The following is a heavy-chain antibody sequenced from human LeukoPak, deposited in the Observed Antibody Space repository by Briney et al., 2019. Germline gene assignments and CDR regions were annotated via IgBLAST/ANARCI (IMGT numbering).Heavy chain of an antibody. CDR1: GGSISSGGYS. D-gene: IGHD2-21*02. CDR2: IYHSGST. V-gene: IGHV4-30-2*01. J-gene: IGHJ5*02. Sequence: PSETLSLTCAVSGGSISSGGYSWSWIRQPPGKGLEWIGYIYHSGSTYYNPSLKSRVTISVDRSKNQFSLKLSSVTAADTAVYYCARHSLGGRGLLVVTAIRDWFDPWGQGTLVTVSS. CDR3: ARHSLGGRGLLVVTAIRDWFDP.